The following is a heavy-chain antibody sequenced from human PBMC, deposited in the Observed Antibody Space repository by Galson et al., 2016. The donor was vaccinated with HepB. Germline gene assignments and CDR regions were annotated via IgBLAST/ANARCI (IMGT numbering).Heavy chain of an antibody. V-gene: IGHV3-9*01. CDR3: AKEIRGYDFWSGYNV. J-gene: IGHJ6*02. CDR2: ISWNSGTI. Sequence: SLRLSCAASGFKFDDFAMHWVRQGPGKGLEWVSGISWNSGTIGYADSVKGRFTISRDNAKKSLYLQMDSLRPEDTAVYFCAKEIRGYDFWSGYNVWDQGTTVKVS. CDR1: GFKFDDFA. D-gene: IGHD3/OR15-3a*01.